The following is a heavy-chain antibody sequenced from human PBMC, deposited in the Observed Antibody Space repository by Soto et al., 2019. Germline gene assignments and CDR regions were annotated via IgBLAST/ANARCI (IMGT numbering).Heavy chain of an antibody. D-gene: IGHD2-21*01. Sequence: PGGSLRLSCAASGFTFSSYNMNWVRQAPGKGLEWVSSISSSSYIYYADSVRGRFTISRDNAKNSLYLQMNSLRAEDTAVYYCARYSSAPYYGMDVWGQGTTVTVSS. CDR1: GFTFSSYN. CDR3: ARYSSAPYYGMDV. J-gene: IGHJ6*02. V-gene: IGHV3-21*01. CDR2: ISSSSYI.